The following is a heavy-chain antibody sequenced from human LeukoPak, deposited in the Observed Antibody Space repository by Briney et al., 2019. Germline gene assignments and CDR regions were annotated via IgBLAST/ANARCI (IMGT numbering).Heavy chain of an antibody. CDR1: GDSVSSNSAA. J-gene: IGHJ4*02. CDR3: ARDPKNGYNYGFDY. CDR2: TYYRSKWYS. Sequence: SQTLSLTCAISGDSVSSNSAAWNWIRQSPSRALECLGRTYYRSKWYSDYAGSVKRRITNNPDTSKNQFSLQLNSVTPEDTAVYYCARDPKNGYNYGFDYWGQGTLVTVSS. D-gene: IGHD5-18*01. V-gene: IGHV6-1*01.